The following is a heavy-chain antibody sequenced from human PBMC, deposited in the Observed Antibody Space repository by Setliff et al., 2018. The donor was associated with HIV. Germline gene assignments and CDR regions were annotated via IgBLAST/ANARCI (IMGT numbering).Heavy chain of an antibody. CDR1: GYTFTSYA. V-gene: IGHV7-4-1*02. J-gene: IGHJ3*02. CDR3: ARGHSYGYGYGGSYGPFDI. Sequence: ASVKVSCKASGYTFTSYAMNWVRQAPGQGLEWMGWINTNTGNPTYAQGFTGRFVFSLDTSVSTAYLQISSLKAEDTAVYYCARGHSYGYGYGGSYGPFDIWGQGTMVTVSS. D-gene: IGHD1-26*01. CDR2: INTNTGNP.